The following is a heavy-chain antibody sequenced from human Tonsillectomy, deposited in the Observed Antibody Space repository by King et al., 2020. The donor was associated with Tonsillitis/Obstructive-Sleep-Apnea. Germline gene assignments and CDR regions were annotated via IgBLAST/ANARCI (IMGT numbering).Heavy chain of an antibody. CDR2: IIPILGIA. CDR3: ARDTGDCSGGSCYAPYYYYYYMDA. V-gene: IGHV1-69*09. J-gene: IGHJ6*03. D-gene: IGHD2-15*01. CDR1: GGTFSSYA. Sequence: QLVQSGAEVKKPGSSVKVSCKASGGTFSSYAISWVRQAPGQGLEWMGRIIPILGIANYAQKFQGRVTITADKSTSTAYMELSSLRSEDTAVYYCARDTGDCSGGSCYAPYYYYYYMDAWGKGTTVTVSS.